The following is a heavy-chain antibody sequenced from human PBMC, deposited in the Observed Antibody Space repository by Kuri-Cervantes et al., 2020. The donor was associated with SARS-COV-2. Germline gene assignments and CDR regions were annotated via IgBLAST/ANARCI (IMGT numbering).Heavy chain of an antibody. CDR1: GFTVSSNY. J-gene: IGHJ2*01. CDR2: ISSSSSYI. V-gene: IGHV3-21*01. CDR3: ARDTELGMWSGGYFDL. D-gene: IGHD7-27*01. Sequence: GESLKISCAASGFTVSSNYMSWVRQAPGKGLEWVSSISSSSSYIYYADSVKGRFTISRDNAKNSLYLQMNSLRAEDTAVYYCARDTELGMWSGGYFDLWGRGTLVTVSS.